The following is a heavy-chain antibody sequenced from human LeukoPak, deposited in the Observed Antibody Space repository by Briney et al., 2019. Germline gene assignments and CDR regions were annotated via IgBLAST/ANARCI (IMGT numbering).Heavy chain of an antibody. J-gene: IGHJ5*02. V-gene: IGHV3-48*04. CDR3: ARGPPLFDP. CDR2: IDISSSST. Sequence: PGRSLRLSCVASGFTFSDYTMNWVRQAPGKGLEWISYIDISSSSTYYADSVKGRFTISRDNAKNSLYLQMSSLRAEDTALYYCARGPPLFDPWGQGTLVTVSS. CDR1: GFTFSDYT.